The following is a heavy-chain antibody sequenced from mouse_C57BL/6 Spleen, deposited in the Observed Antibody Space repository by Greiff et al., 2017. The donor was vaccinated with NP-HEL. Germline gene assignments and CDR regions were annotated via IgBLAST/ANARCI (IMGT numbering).Heavy chain of an antibody. J-gene: IGHJ1*03. CDR1: GFSLTSYG. CDR3: AKNPHYYGSTYWYFDV. Sequence: VQLVESGPGLVQPSQSLSITCTVSGFSLTSYGVHWVRQPPGKGLEWLGVIWSGGSTDYNVAFISRLSISKDNSKSQVFFKMNSLQADDTAIYYCAKNPHYYGSTYWYFDVWGTGTTVTVSS. D-gene: IGHD1-1*01. CDR2: IWSGGST. V-gene: IGHV2-4*01.